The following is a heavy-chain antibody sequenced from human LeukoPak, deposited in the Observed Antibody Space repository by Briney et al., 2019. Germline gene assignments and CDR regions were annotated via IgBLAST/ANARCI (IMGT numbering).Heavy chain of an antibody. Sequence: GRSLRLSCAASGFTFSSYAMHWVRQAPGKGLEWVAVISYDGSNKYYADSVKGRFTISRDNSKNTLYLQMNSLRAEDTAVYYCARDKVGSSSPRYYYYGMDVWGQGTLVTVSS. CDR1: GFTFSSYA. D-gene: IGHD6-6*01. V-gene: IGHV3-30-3*01. J-gene: IGHJ6*02. CDR3: ARDKVGSSSPRYYYYGMDV. CDR2: ISYDGSNK.